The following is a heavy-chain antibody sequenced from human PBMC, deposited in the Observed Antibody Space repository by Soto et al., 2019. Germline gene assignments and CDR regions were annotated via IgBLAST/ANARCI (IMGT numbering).Heavy chain of an antibody. CDR1: GFPFSSYW. D-gene: IGHD1-1*01. CDR2: INSDGTST. CDR3: AKEELERQGSGFDY. Sequence: GGSLRLSCAASGFPFSSYWMHWVRQAPGKGLVWVSRINSDGTSTSYADSVRGRFTISRDNAKNTLYLQMNSLRAEDTAVYYCAKEELERQGSGFDYWGQGTLVTVSS. J-gene: IGHJ4*02. V-gene: IGHV3-74*01.